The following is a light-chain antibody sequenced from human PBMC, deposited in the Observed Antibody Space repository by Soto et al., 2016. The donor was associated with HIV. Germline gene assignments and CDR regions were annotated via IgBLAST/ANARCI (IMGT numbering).Light chain of an antibody. CDR1: QDISNS. CDR2: AAS. Sequence: DIQMTQSPSSLSASVGDRVTITCRAGQDISNSLAWYQQKAGKAPKLLINAASRLENGVPSRFSGGGSGTDYTLAISSLQSEDFAIYYCQQYYSAPPTFGQGTKVGIK. CDR3: QQYYSAPPT. J-gene: IGKJ1*01. V-gene: IGKV1-NL1*01.